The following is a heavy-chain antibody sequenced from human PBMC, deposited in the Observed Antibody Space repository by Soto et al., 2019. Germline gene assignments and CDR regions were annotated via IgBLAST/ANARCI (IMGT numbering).Heavy chain of an antibody. CDR3: ARDLGVGSPFHDFGWGSYRRDVFDI. J-gene: IGHJ3*02. Sequence: ASVKVSCKASGYTFTSYGISWVRQAPGQGLEWMGWISAYNGNTNYAQKLQGRVTMTTDTSTSTAYMELRSLRSDDTAVYYGARDLGVGSPFHDFGWGSYRRDVFDIWGQGTMVTVS. CDR2: ISAYNGNT. V-gene: IGHV1-18*01. CDR1: GYTFTSYG. D-gene: IGHD3-16*02.